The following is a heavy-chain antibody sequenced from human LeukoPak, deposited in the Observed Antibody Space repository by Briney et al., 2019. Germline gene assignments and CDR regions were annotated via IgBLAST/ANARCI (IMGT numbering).Heavy chain of an antibody. CDR1: GFTFSSYS. J-gene: IGHJ5*02. CDR3: AKDLSAMYYDFWSGYPWFDP. V-gene: IGHV3-48*01. D-gene: IGHD3-3*01. CDR2: ISSASNTI. Sequence: GESLRLSCAASGFTFSSYSMNRVRQAPGKGLEWVSYISSASNTIYYADSVKGRFTISRDNSKNTLYLQMNSLRAEDTAVYYCAKDLSAMYYDFWSGYPWFDPWGQGTLVTVSS.